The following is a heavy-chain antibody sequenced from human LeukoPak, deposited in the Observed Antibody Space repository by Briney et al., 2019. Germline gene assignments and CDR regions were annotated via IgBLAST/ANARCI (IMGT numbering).Heavy chain of an antibody. J-gene: IGHJ3*02. Sequence: GGSLRLSCTASGFSFSAYAMMWIRQAPGKGPEWVSASRGIGGAYYADYAESVKGRFTISRDDSKSTLFLQMWSLRVEETAVYYCARDPNGDYIGAFDMWGPGTKVTVSS. D-gene: IGHD4-17*01. CDR1: GFSFSAYA. CDR3: ARDPNGDYIGAFDM. CDR2: SRGIGGAYYA. V-gene: IGHV3-23*01.